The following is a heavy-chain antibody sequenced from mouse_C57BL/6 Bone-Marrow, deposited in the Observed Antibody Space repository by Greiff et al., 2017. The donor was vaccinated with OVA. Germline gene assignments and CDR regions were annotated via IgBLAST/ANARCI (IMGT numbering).Heavy chain of an antibody. CDR3: ARRGDYDGFAY. CDR1: GFTFSSYG. D-gene: IGHD2-4*01. J-gene: IGHJ3*01. CDR2: ISSGGSYT. V-gene: IGHV5-6*01. Sequence: EVQVVESGGDLVKPGGSLKLSCAASGFTFSSYGMSWVRPTPDKRLEWVATISSGGSYTYYPDSVKGRFTISRDNAKNTLYLQMSSLKSEDTAMYYCARRGDYDGFAYWGQGTLVTVSA.